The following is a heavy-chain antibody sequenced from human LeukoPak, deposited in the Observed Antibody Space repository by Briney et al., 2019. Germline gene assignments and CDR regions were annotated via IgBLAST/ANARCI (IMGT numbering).Heavy chain of an antibody. Sequence: GGSLRLSCAASGFTFSSYGMHWVRQAPGKGLEWVAVIWYDGSNKYYADSVKGRFTVSRDNSKNTLYLQMNSLRAEDTAVYYCARGSGGYDILTGYYNSPYFDYWGQGTLVTVSS. J-gene: IGHJ4*02. V-gene: IGHV3-33*01. CDR3: ARGSGGYDILTGYYNSPYFDY. CDR1: GFTFSSYG. D-gene: IGHD3-9*01. CDR2: IWYDGSNK.